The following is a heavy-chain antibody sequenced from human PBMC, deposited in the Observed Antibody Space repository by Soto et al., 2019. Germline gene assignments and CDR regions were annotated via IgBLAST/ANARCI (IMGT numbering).Heavy chain of an antibody. V-gene: IGHV4-59*01. Sequence: SETLSFTCTVSGGSISNYYGSWIRQPPGKGLEWIGYMYYSGSSNYNSSLKSRVTISVDTSKNQISLKLTSVTAADTAMYYCVRSGHTFGGVIWGQGTLVTV. CDR2: MYYSGSS. CDR1: GGSISNYY. J-gene: IGHJ4*02. CDR3: VRSGHTFGGVI. D-gene: IGHD3-16*01.